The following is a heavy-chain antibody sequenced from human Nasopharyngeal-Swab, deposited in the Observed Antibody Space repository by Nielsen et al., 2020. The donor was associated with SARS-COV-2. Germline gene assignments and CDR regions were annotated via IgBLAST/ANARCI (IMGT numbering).Heavy chain of an antibody. D-gene: IGHD3-10*01. CDR1: GFSISSGYY. CDR2: IYHSGAT. Sequence: GSLRLSCTVSGFSISSGYYWGWMRQPPGKGLEFVGTIYHSGATYYNPSLKSRVTISVDTSKNQISLQLTSVTAADTAVYYCARDGDFHGSGRFFDPWGQGSLVTVSS. V-gene: IGHV4-38-2*02. CDR3: ARDGDFHGSGRFFDP. J-gene: IGHJ5*02.